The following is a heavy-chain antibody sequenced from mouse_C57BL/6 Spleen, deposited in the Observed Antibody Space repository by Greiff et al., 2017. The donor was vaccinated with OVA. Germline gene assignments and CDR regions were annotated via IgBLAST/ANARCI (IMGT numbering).Heavy chain of an antibody. D-gene: IGHD3-2*02. CDR1: GYTFTSYG. V-gene: IGHV1-81*01. CDR2: IYPRSGNT. CDR3: ARTDSSGHPYYCED. J-gene: IGHJ2*01. Sequence: QVQLQQSGAELARPGASVKLSCKASGYTFTSYGIRWVKQRTGQGLEWIGEIYPRSGNTYYNEKFKGKATLTADKSSSTAYMELRSLTSEDAAVYFCARTDSSGHPYYCEDGGQGTTLTVSS.